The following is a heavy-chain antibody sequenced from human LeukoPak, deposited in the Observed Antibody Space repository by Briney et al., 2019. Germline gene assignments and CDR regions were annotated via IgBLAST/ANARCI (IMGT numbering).Heavy chain of an antibody. D-gene: IGHD6-19*01. CDR1: GGSFSGYY. CDR2: INHSGST. Sequence: SETLSLTCAVYGGSFSGYYWSWIRQPPGKGLEWIGEINHSGSTNYNPSLKSRVTISVDTSKNQFSLKLSSVTAADTAVYYCARGSLSSGSFDAFDIWGQGTMVTVSS. J-gene: IGHJ3*02. CDR3: ARGSLSSGSFDAFDI. V-gene: IGHV4-34*01.